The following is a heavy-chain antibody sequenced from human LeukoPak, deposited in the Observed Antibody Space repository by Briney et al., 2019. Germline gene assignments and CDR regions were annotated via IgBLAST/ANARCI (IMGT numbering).Heavy chain of an antibody. J-gene: IGHJ4*02. Sequence: GASVKVSCKASGYTFTSYYMHWVRQAPGQGLEWMGIINPSGGSTSYAQKFQGRVTMTRDTSTSTVYMELSSLRSEDTAVYYCARAPNSDYYDSSPMGNWGQGTLVTVSS. D-gene: IGHD3-22*01. CDR2: INPSGGST. V-gene: IGHV1-46*01. CDR3: ARAPNSDYYDSSPMGN. CDR1: GYTFTSYY.